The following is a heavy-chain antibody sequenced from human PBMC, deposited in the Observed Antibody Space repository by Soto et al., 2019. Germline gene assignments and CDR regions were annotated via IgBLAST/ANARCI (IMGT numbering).Heavy chain of an antibody. Sequence: SETLSLTYDVYGGAFSGYYWSWIRQPPGKGLEWIGEINHSGSTNYNPSLKSRVTISVDTSKNQFSLKLSSVTAADTAVYYCARVQYSKIASVYYYYYGIDVWGQGTTVT. D-gene: IGHD6-13*01. CDR2: INHSGST. CDR3: ARVQYSKIASVYYYYYGIDV. V-gene: IGHV4-34*01. J-gene: IGHJ6*02. CDR1: GGAFSGYY.